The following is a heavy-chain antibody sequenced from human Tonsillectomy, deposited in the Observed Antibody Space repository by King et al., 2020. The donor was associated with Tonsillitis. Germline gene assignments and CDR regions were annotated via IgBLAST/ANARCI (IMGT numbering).Heavy chain of an antibody. J-gene: IGHJ4*01. CDR1: GFTFDDYA. D-gene: IGHD3-3*01. V-gene: IGHV3-9*01. CDR2: ISWNSGSI. Sequence: VQLVESGGGLVQPGRSLRLSCAASGFTFDDYAMHWVRQAPGKGLEWVSGISWNSGSIGYADSVKGRFTISRDNAKNSLYLQMNSLRAEDTALYYCAKDRLSDFWSGYLNYWGHGTLVTVSS. CDR3: AKDRLSDFWSGYLNY.